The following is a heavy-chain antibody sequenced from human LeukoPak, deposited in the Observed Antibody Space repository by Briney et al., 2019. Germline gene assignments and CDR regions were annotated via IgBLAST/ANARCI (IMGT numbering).Heavy chain of an antibody. CDR3: ARYTYELNAFDI. D-gene: IGHD5-18*01. Sequence: GGSLRLSCAASGFTLSSYEMNWVRQAPGKGLEWVSYISSSGGTISHADPVKGRFTISRDNAKNSLYLQMNSLRAEDTAVYYCARYTYELNAFDIWGQGTMVTVSS. V-gene: IGHV3-48*03. CDR1: GFTLSSYE. CDR2: ISSSGGTI. J-gene: IGHJ3*02.